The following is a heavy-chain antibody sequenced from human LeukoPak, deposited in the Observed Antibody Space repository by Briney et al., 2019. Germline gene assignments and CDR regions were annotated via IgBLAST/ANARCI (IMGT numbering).Heavy chain of an antibody. D-gene: IGHD6-13*01. J-gene: IGHJ6*02. CDR1: GYTLTELS. CDR3: TTASMLRYSSSWPDYYYGMDV. CDR2: FDPEDGET. V-gene: IGHV1-24*01. Sequence: GASVKVSCKVSGYTLTELSMHWVRQAPGKGLEWMGGFDPEDGETIYTQKFQGRVTMTEDTSTDTAYMELSSLRSEDTAVYYCTTASMLRYSSSWPDYYYGMDVWGQGTTVTVSS.